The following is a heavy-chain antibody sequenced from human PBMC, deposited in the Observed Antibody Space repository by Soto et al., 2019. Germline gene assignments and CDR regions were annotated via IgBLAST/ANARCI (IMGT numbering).Heavy chain of an antibody. D-gene: IGHD6-13*01. CDR2: ISSSSSYI. CDR3: ASQLTLLEWFDP. J-gene: IGHJ5*02. Sequence: PGGSLRLSCAASGFTFSSYSMNWVRQAPGKGLEWVSSISSSSSYIYYADSVKGRFTISRDNAKNSLYLQMNSLRAEDTAVYYCASQLTLLEWFDPWGQGTLVTVSS. CDR1: GFTFSSYS. V-gene: IGHV3-21*01.